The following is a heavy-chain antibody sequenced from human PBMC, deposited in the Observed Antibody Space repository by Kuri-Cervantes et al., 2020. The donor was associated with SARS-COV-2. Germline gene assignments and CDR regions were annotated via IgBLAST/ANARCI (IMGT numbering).Heavy chain of an antibody. D-gene: IGHD3-3*01. CDR1: GYTFTGYY. J-gene: IGHJ6*03. V-gene: IGHV1-2*02. CDR2: INPNSGGT. Sequence: ASVKVSCKASGYTFTGYYMHWVRQAPGQGLEWMGWINPNSGGTNYAQKFQGRVTMTRDTSISTAYMELSRLRSGDTAVYYCARGVFITNPPSYYYYMDVWGKGTTVTVSS. CDR3: ARGVFITNPPSYYYYMDV.